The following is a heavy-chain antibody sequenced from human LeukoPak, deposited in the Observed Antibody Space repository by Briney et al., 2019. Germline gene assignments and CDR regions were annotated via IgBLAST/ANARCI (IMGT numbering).Heavy chain of an antibody. CDR2: INHSGST. CDR3: ARVSHDSSGSAGYYFDY. CDR1: GGSFSGYY. D-gene: IGHD3-22*01. J-gene: IGHJ4*02. V-gene: IGHV4-34*01. Sequence: SETLSLTCAVYGGSFSGYYWSWIRQPPGKGLEWIGEINHSGSTNYNPSLKSRVTISVDTSKNQFSLKLSSVTAADTAVYYCARVSHDSSGSAGYYFDYWGQGTLVPVSS.